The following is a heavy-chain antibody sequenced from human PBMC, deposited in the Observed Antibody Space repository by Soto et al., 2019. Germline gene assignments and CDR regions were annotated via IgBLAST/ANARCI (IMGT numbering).Heavy chain of an antibody. V-gene: IGHV4-4*02. CDR2: IYHSGST. D-gene: IGHD6-19*01. CDR3: ASVAVAGQYYYYYYGMDV. CDR1: GGSISSSNW. J-gene: IGHJ6*02. Sequence: ETLSLTCAVSGGSISSSNWWSWVRQPPGKGLEWIGEIYHSGSTNYNPSLKSRVTISVDKSKNQFSLKLSSVTAADTAVYYCASVAVAGQYYYYYYGMDVWGQGTTVTVSS.